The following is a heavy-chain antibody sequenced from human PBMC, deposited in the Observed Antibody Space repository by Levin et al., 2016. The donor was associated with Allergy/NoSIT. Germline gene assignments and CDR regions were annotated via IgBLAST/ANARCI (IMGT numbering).Heavy chain of an antibody. CDR2: IYYSGST. Sequence: WIRQPPGKGLEWIGYIYYSGSTNYNPSLKSRVTISVDTSKNQFSLKLSSVTAADTAVYYCARAPRGWYAFDYWGQGTLVTVSS. V-gene: IGHV4-59*01. CDR3: ARAPRGWYAFDY. D-gene: IGHD6-19*01. J-gene: IGHJ4*02.